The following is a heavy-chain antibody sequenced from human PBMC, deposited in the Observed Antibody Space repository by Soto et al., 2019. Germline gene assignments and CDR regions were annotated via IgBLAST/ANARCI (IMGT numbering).Heavy chain of an antibody. CDR2: VSAGGDMT. CDR3: ARGDRGGSGSPASYYYSGLDV. V-gene: IGHV3-23*01. Sequence: DVQVLESGGDLVQPGGSLRLSCAASGFTFNSYAMSWVRQAPGKGLEWVSSVSAGGDMTYYSDSVKGRFTISRGNSNNALFLQMNSLRIEDTALYYCARGDRGGSGSPASYYYSGLDVWGQGTKVTVS. D-gene: IGHD3-10*01. CDR1: GFTFNSYA. J-gene: IGHJ6*02.